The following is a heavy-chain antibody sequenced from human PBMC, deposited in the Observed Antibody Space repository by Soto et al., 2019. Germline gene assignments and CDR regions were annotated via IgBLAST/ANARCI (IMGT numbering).Heavy chain of an antibody. CDR3: TRDTQLLAYYYGMDV. J-gene: IGHJ6*02. V-gene: IGHV3-49*04. D-gene: IGHD5-18*01. Sequence: PGGSLRLSCTASGFTFGDYAMSWVRQAPGKGLEWVGFIRSKAYGGTTEYAASVKGRFTISRDDSKSIAYLQMNSLKTEDTAVYYCTRDTQLLAYYYGMDVWGQGTTVTVSS. CDR2: IRSKAYGGTT. CDR1: GFTFGDYA.